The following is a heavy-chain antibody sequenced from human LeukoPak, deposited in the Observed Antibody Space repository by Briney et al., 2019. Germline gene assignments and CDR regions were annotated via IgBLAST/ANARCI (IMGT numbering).Heavy chain of an antibody. CDR3: ARAPPGAATGPADDY. Sequence: SVKVSCKVSGYTLTELSMHWVRQAPGQGLEWMGGIIPIFGTANYAQKFQGRVTITTDESTSTAYMELSSLRSDDTAVFYCARAPPGAATGPADDYWGQGTLVTVSS. V-gene: IGHV1-69*05. CDR2: IIPIFGTA. D-gene: IGHD6-13*01. J-gene: IGHJ4*02. CDR1: GYTLTELS.